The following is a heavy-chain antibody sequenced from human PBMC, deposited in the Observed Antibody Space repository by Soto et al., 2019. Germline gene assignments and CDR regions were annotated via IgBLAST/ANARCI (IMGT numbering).Heavy chain of an antibody. Sequence: QVQLVQSGAEVKKPGSSVKVSCKASGGTFSNYTITWVRQAPGQGLEWMGRIIPILDIANSAKKFQGRVTITADKSTSTAYMELSSLRSEDTAVYYCARDVGLGPVTVSTHVDYWGQGTLVIVSS. D-gene: IGHD4-17*01. CDR3: ARDVGLGPVTVSTHVDY. J-gene: IGHJ4*02. V-gene: IGHV1-69*08. CDR1: GGTFSNYT. CDR2: IIPILDIA.